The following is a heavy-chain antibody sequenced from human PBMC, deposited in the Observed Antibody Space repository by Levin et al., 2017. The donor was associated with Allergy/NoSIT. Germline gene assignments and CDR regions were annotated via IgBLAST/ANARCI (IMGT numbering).Heavy chain of an antibody. CDR2: INPNSGGT. D-gene: IGHD3-9*01. J-gene: IGHJ4*02. CDR3: ARGRLRYFDWSQYYFDY. V-gene: IGHV1-2*02. CDR1: GYTFNGYY. Sequence: GASVKVSCKASGYTFNGYYMHWVRQAPGQGLEWMGWINPNSGGTNYAQKFQGRVTMTRDTSISTAYMELSRLRSDDTAVYYCARGRLRYFDWSQYYFDYWGQGTLVTVSS.